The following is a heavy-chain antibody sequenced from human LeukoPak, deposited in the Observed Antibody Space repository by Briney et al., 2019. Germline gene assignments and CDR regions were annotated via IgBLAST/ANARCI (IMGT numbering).Heavy chain of an antibody. D-gene: IGHD4-17*01. J-gene: IGHJ4*02. CDR3: ARARENDYDFDY. Sequence: GGSLGLSCAASGFTFSSYDMHWVRQATGKGLEWVSAIGTAGDTYYPGSVKGRFTISRENAKNSLYLQMNSLRAGDTAVYYCARARENDYDFDYWGQGTLVTVSS. CDR2: IGTAGDT. V-gene: IGHV3-13*01. CDR1: GFTFSSYD.